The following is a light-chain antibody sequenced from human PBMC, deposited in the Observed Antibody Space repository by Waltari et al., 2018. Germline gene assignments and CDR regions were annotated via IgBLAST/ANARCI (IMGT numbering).Light chain of an antibody. CDR3: LEGNSFPLLT. CDR1: QDISTW. CDR2: TAS. V-gene: IGKV1-12*02. Sequence: DIQMTQSPSSVSASVGDRVTITCRASQDISTWLGWYQQKPGRAPKLLIYTASSLQSGVPSRFSGSGSGTDFTLIISSLQPEDFATYYCLEGNSFPLLTFGGGTKVEIK. J-gene: IGKJ4*01.